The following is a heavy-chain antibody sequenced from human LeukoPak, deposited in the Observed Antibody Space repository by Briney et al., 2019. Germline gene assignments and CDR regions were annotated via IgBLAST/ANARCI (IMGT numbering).Heavy chain of an antibody. J-gene: IGHJ4*02. V-gene: IGHV3-30-3*01. CDR3: ARDSRITMIVVVTFLDY. D-gene: IGHD3-22*01. CDR1: GFTFSSYA. Sequence: GGSLRLSCAASGFTFSSYAMHWVRQAPGKGLEWVAVISYDGSNKYYADSVKGRFTISRDNSKNTLYLQMNSLRAEDTAVYYCARDSRITMIVVVTFLDYWGQGTLVTVSS. CDR2: ISYDGSNK.